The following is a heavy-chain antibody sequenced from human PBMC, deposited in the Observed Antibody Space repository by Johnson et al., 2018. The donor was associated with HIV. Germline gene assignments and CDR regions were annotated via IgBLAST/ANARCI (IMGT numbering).Heavy chain of an antibody. V-gene: IGHV3-30-3*01. CDR2: ISYDGSNT. CDR1: GFTFSSFD. Sequence: QVQLVESGGGVVQPGRSLRLSCAASGFTFSSFDMHWVRQAPGKGLEWVALISYDGSNTYYADPVTGRFTISRHNSKTTLYLQMNSLRAEDTAVYYCARDRGAFDIWGQGTMVTVSS. J-gene: IGHJ3*02. CDR3: ARDRGAFDI.